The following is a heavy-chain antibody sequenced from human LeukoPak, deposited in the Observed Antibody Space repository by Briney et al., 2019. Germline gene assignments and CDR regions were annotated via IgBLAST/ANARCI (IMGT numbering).Heavy chain of an antibody. V-gene: IGHV4-39*01. CDR2: IYYSGST. J-gene: IGHJ3*02. CDR1: GGSISSSSYY. CDR3: ARHLRAPRAFDI. Sequence: SETLSLTCTVSGGSISSSSYYWGWIRQPPGKGLEWIGSIYYSGSTNYNPSLKSRVTISVDTSKNQFSLKLSSVTAADTAVYYCARHLRAPRAFDIWGQGTMVTVSS.